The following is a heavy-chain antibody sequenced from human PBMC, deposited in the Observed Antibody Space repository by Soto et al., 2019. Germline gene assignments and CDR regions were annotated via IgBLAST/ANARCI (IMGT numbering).Heavy chain of an antibody. CDR3: ARGGELELPVYYYHGMDV. CDR1: GGSFSGYY. CDR2: INHSGST. V-gene: IGHV4-34*01. J-gene: IGHJ6*02. D-gene: IGHD1-7*01. Sequence: SETLSLTCAVYGGSFSGYYWSWIRQPPGKGLEWIGEINHSGSTNYNPSLKSRVTISVDTSKNQFSLKLSSVTAADTAVYYCARGGELELPVYYYHGMDVWGQGTTVTVSS.